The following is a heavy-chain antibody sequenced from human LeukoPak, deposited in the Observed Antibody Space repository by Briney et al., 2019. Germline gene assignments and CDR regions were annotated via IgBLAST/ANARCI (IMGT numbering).Heavy chain of an antibody. V-gene: IGHV3-7*01. J-gene: IGHJ4*02. CDR1: GFTFSTYW. D-gene: IGHD5-12*01. CDR2: IKHAGSEE. CDR3: ARIKQLRLPATFDY. Sequence: GGSLRLSCTASGFTFSTYWMSWVRQAPGKGLEWVANIKHAGSEEYYVGSVKGRFTISRDNAKTSLYLQMNSLRAEDTAVYFCARIKQLRLPATFDYWGQGTLVTVSS.